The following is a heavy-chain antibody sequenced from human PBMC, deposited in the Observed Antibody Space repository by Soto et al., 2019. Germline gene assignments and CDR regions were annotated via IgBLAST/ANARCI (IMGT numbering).Heavy chain of an antibody. CDR2: ISHDGRQK. D-gene: IGHD3-9*01. V-gene: IGHV3-30*04. Sequence: QVQLVESGGGVVQPGRSLRLSCAASRFTVSSHAMHWVRQAPGKGLEWVAVISHDGRQKHYVDSVKGRFTLSRDESDNTVYMQMNSLRPEDTAVYYCAKDVYFDSYYFDQWGQGTLVTVSS. CDR3: AKDVYFDSYYFDQ. J-gene: IGHJ4*02. CDR1: RFTVSSHA.